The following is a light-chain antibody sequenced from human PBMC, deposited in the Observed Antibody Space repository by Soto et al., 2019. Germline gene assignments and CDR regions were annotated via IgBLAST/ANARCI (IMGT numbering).Light chain of an antibody. V-gene: IGKV1-5*03. Sequence: DIHMTQSPSTLSASVGDRVTITFRASQSISSWLAWYQQKPGKAPKLLIYKASSLESGVPSRFSGSGSGTEFTLTISSLQPDDFATYYCQQYNSWWTFGQGTKVDIK. CDR2: KAS. CDR1: QSISSW. CDR3: QQYNSWWT. J-gene: IGKJ1*01.